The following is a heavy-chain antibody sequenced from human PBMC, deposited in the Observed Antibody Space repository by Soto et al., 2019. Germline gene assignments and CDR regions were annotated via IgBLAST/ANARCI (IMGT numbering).Heavy chain of an antibody. D-gene: IGHD3-22*01. CDR2: ISAYNGNT. CDR3: ARGYGYDSSGYYLFDY. V-gene: IGHV1-18*04. CDR1: GYTFTSYG. Sequence: ASVKVSCNASGYTFTSYGISWVRQPPGQGLEWMGWISAYNGNTNYAQKLQGRVTMTTDTSTSTAYMELRSLRSDDTAVYYCARGYGYDSSGYYLFDYWGQGTLVTVSS. J-gene: IGHJ4*02.